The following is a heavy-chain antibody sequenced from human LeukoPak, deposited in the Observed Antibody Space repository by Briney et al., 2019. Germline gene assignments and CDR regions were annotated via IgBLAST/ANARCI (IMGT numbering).Heavy chain of an antibody. CDR2: ISGSGGST. J-gene: IGHJ4*02. CDR3: AKAGEYSSSSEVDY. CDR1: GFTFSSYA. D-gene: IGHD6-6*01. Sequence: GGSLRLSCAASGFTFSSYAMSWVRQAPGKGLEWVSAISGSGGSTYYADSVKGRFTISRDNSKNTLYLQMNSLRAEDTAVYYCAKAGEYSSSSEVDYWGQGTLVTVSS. V-gene: IGHV3-23*01.